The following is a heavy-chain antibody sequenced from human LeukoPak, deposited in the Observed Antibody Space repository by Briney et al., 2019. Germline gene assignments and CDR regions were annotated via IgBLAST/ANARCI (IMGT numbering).Heavy chain of an antibody. CDR2: VSSAAFNT. J-gene: IGHJ3*02. CDR1: GFIFSTYA. Sequence: GGSLRLSCGASGFIFSTYAMSWARQAPGKGLEWVAAVSSAAFNTYYADSVKGRFTISRDNSKNTLYLQMNNLRAEDTAVYYFAKGGRSSGFDIWGQGTMVTVSS. CDR3: AKGGRSSGFDI. V-gene: IGHV3-23*01. D-gene: IGHD1-26*01.